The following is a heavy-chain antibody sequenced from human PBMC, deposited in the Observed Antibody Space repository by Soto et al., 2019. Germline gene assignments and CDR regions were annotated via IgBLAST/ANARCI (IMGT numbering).Heavy chain of an antibody. J-gene: IGHJ6*02. CDR2: IIPIYGTT. Sequence: SVKVSCKPSGGTFSNDAISWVRQAPGQGLGWMGGIIPIYGTTHYAQKFQDRVKLTADESTGTAYMELSSLRSEDTGVYYCAEDGMGTLVGGMDVWGQGTTVTVSS. D-gene: IGHD6-6*01. CDR1: GGTFSNDA. CDR3: AEDGMGTLVGGMDV. V-gene: IGHV1-69*13.